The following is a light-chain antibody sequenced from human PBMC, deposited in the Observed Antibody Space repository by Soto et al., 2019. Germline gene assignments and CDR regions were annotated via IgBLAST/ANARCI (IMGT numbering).Light chain of an antibody. V-gene: IGLV2-14*01. CDR1: SSDVGAYNY. Sequence: QSALTQPASVSGSPGQSITISCTGTSSDVGAYNYVSWYQQYPGKAPQLLIFEVSNLPSGVSIRFSGSKSGNTASLTISGLQAEDEADYYCSSFTNSNTWVFGGGTKLTVL. CDR3: SSFTNSNTWV. CDR2: EVS. J-gene: IGLJ3*02.